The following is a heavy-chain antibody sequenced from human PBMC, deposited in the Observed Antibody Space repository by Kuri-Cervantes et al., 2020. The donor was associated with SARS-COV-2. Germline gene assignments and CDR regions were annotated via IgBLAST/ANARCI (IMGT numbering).Heavy chain of an antibody. D-gene: IGHD6-6*01. V-gene: IGHV3-33*01. CDR2: IWYDGSNK. J-gene: IGHJ4*02. CDR3: ARGPYSSSTFDY. Sequence: GASLRLSCAASGFTFSSYGMHWVRQAPGKGLEWVAVIWYDGSNKYYADSVKGRFTISRDNSKNTLYLQMNSLRAEDTAVYYCARGPYSSSTFDYWGQGTLVTVSS. CDR1: GFTFSSYG.